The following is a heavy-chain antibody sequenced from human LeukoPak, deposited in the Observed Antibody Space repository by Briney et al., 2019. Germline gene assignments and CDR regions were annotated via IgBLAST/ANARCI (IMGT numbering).Heavy chain of an antibody. CDR2: INHSGST. CDR3: ARVTMIVVVNWFDP. CDR1: GGSISSSSYY. V-gene: IGHV4-39*07. J-gene: IGHJ5*02. D-gene: IGHD3-22*01. Sequence: PSETLSLTCTVSGGSISSSSYYWGWIRQPPGKGLEWIGEINHSGSTNYNPPLKSRVTISVDTSKNQFSLELSSVTAADTAVYYCARVTMIVVVNWFDPWGQGTLVTVSS.